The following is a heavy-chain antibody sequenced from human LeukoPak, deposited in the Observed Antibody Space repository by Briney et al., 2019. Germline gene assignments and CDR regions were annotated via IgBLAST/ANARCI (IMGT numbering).Heavy chain of an antibody. CDR2: IYAGNGNT. CDR3: ARDSKWSGDN. D-gene: IGHD2-15*01. V-gene: IGHV1-3*01. CDR1: GYAFTKYG. J-gene: IGHJ4*02. Sequence: ASVKVSCKASGYAFTKYGMHWVRQAPGQSLEWMGWIYAGNGNTKYSQKFQGRVTITRDTSASTAYMEVSSLRSEDTAVYYCARDSKWSGDNWGQGTLVTVSS.